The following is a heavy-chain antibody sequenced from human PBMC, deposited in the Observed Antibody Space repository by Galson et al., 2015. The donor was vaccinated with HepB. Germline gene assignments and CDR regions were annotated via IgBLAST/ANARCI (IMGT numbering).Heavy chain of an antibody. CDR1: GGSISSGGYY. CDR3: AREGEITMVRGATYFDL. Sequence: TLSLTCTVSGGSISSGGYYWSWIRQHPGKGLEWIGYIYYSGSTYYNPSLKSRVTISVDTSKNQFSLKLSSVTAADTAVYYCAREGEITMVRGATYFDLWGRGTLVTVSS. CDR2: IYYSGST. J-gene: IGHJ2*01. D-gene: IGHD3-10*01. V-gene: IGHV4-31*03.